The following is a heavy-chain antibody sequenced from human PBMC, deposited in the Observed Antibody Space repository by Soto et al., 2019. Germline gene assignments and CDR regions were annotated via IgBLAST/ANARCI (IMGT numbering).Heavy chain of an antibody. V-gene: IGHV3-23*01. CDR1: GFTFSSYA. D-gene: IGHD6-6*01. Sequence: PGGSLRLSCAASGFTFSSYAMSWVRQAPGKGLEWVSAISGSGGSTYYADSVKGRFTISRDNSKNTLYLQMNSLRAEDTAVYYCAKDFDIAARLGYYYGMDVWGQGTTVTVSS. CDR3: AKDFDIAARLGYYYGMDV. J-gene: IGHJ6*02. CDR2: ISGSGGST.